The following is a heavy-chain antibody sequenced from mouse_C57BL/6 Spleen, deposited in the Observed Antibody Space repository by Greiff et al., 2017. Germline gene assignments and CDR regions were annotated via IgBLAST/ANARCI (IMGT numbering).Heavy chain of an antibody. J-gene: IGHJ4*01. D-gene: IGHD2-4*01. V-gene: IGHV1-42*01. Sequence: VQLQQSGPELVKPGASVKISCKASGYSFTGYYMNWVKQSPEKSLEWIGEINPSTGGTTYNQKFKAKATLTVDKSSSTAYMQLKSLTSEDSAIYYFARSAYYEYLYAMDYWGQGTSVTVSS. CDR1: GYSFTGYY. CDR2: INPSTGGT. CDR3: ARSAYYEYLYAMDY.